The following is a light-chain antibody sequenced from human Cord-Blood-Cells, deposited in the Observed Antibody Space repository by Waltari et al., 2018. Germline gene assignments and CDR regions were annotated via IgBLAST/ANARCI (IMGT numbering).Light chain of an antibody. J-gene: IGLJ3*02. CDR1: SSDVGSYNL. CDR2: EGS. V-gene: IGLV2-23*01. Sequence: QSALTQPASVSGSPGQSITISCTGTSSDVGSYNLVSWCQQHPGKAPKLMIYEGSKRPSGFSNRFSGSKSGNTASLTISGLQAEDEADYYCCSYAGSRVFGGGTKLTVL. CDR3: CSYAGSRV.